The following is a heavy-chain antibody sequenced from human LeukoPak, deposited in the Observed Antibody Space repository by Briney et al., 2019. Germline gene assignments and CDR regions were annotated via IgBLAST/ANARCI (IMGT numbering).Heavy chain of an antibody. Sequence: GGSLRLSCAASGFTFGSYAMTWVRQAPGKGLEWVSTIFGSGGGTYYADSVKGRFTISRDISKNTLYLQMNSLRAEDTAVYYCARGGWDSSGYAALHHFDSWGQGTLVTVSS. V-gene: IGHV3-23*01. CDR2: IFGSGGGT. D-gene: IGHD3-22*01. CDR1: GFTFGSYA. J-gene: IGHJ4*02. CDR3: ARGGWDSSGYAALHHFDS.